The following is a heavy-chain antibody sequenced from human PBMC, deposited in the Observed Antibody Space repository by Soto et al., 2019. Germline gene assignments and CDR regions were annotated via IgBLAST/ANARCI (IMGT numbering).Heavy chain of an antibody. D-gene: IGHD2-2*01. J-gene: IGHJ6*02. Sequence: QVQLVQSGAEVKKPGSSVKVSCKASGGTFSTYTINWVRQAPGQGLEWMGGIIPMFGTANYAQKFQGRVTIRAEESTSTAYMELSRLSSEDTAVYYCARRYCISTSCHYSGMDVWGQGTTVTVSS. CDR2: IIPMFGTA. V-gene: IGHV1-69*12. CDR3: ARRYCISTSCHYSGMDV. CDR1: GGTFSTYT.